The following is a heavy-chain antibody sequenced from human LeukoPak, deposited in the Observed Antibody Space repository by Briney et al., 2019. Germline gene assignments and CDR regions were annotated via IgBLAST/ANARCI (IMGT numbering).Heavy chain of an antibody. CDR2: IIPIFGTA. Sequence: GASVKVSCKASGGTFTSYAISWVRQAPGQGLEWMGGIIPIFGTANYAQKFQGRVTITADESTSTAYMELSSLRSEDTAVYYCARDPLYDYVWGSYRYPYYFDYWGQGTLVTVSS. CDR3: ARDPLYDYVWGSYRYPYYFDY. D-gene: IGHD3-16*02. V-gene: IGHV1-69*13. CDR1: GGTFTSYA. J-gene: IGHJ4*02.